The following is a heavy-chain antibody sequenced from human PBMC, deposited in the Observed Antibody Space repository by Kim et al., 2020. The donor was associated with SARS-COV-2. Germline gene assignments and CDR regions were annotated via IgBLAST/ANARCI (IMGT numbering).Heavy chain of an antibody. CDR2: TI. J-gene: IGHJ6*02. Sequence: TIYYTDSVKSRFTISRNNAKKTLYLHRNSLRAEDTTVYYCARNHAMDVWGQGTTVTVSS. CDR3: ARNHAMDV. V-gene: IGHV3-48*03.